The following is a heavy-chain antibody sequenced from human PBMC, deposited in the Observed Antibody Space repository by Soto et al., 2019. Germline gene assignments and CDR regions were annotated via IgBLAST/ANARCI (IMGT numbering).Heavy chain of an antibody. CDR2: IYYSGST. CDR1: GGSISSGGYY. J-gene: IGHJ4*02. Sequence: PSETLSLTCTVSGGSISSGGYYWSWIRQPPGKGLEWIGYIYYSGSTYYNPSLKSRVTISVDTSKNQFSLKLSSVTAADTAVYYCARGFLEGGSFDYWGQGTLVTVSS. V-gene: IGHV4-30-4*01. D-gene: IGHD1-26*01. CDR3: ARGFLEGGSFDY.